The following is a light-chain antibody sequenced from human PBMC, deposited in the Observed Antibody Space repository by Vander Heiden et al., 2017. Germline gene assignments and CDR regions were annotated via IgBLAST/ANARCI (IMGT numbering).Light chain of an antibody. CDR2: GAS. V-gene: IGKV1-39*01. J-gene: IGKJ2*01. Sequence: DVQMTQSRFSLSASVGHRVPITSRASLSSSIDLYWYQHKPGKAPSLLIYGASSMQSGIPSTFSGSGSGTDFTLTISSLQPEDFATYYCQQSYNSPYTFGQGTKLEIK. CDR3: QQSYNSPYT. CDR1: LSSSID.